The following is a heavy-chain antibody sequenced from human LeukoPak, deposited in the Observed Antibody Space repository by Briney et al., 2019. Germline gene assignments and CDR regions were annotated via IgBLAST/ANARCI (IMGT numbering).Heavy chain of an antibody. D-gene: IGHD6-13*01. CDR1: GYSFTSYW. J-gene: IGHJ5*02. Sequence: GASLKISCKGSGYSFTSYWIGWVRPLPGKGLEWMGIIYPGDSDTRYSPSFQGQVTISADKSISTAYLQWSSLKASDTAMYYCAIKQQLALNWFDPWGQGTLVTVSS. CDR3: AIKQQLALNWFDP. CDR2: IYPGDSDT. V-gene: IGHV5-51*01.